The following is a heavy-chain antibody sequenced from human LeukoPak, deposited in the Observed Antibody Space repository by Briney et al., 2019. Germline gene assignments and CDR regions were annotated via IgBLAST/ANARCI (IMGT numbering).Heavy chain of an antibody. CDR3: ARGDLIVAGPMGY. D-gene: IGHD6-19*01. V-gene: IGHV3-53*01. Sequence: GGSLRLSCAASGFTFSSYSMNWVRQAPGKGLEWVSVTYNDGRTHYADSVKGRFTISRDNSNNTLYLQMNSLRAEDTAVYYCARGDLIVAGPMGYWGQGTLVTVSS. CDR1: GFTFSSYS. CDR2: TYNDGRT. J-gene: IGHJ4*02.